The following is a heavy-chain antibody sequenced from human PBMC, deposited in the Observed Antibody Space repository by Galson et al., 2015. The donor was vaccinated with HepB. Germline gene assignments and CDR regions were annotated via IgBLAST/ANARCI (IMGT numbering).Heavy chain of an antibody. V-gene: IGHV5-51*01. CDR3: ARAYPTDY. J-gene: IGHJ4*02. CDR2: IYPADSDT. CDR1: GYTFPTSW. Sequence: QSGAEVKKPGESLKISCKGSGYTFPTSWIAWVRQMPGKGLEWMGIIYPADSDTRYSPSFQGQVTISADKSVSTAYLQWSSLTASDTAMYYCARAYPTDYWGQGTLVTVSS.